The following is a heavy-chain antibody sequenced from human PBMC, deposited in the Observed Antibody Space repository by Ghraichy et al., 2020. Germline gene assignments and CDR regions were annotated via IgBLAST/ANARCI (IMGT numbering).Heavy chain of an antibody. CDR1: GFTFNNHG. Sequence: LSLTCAASGFTFNNHGMHWVRQAPGKGLHWVAFLQKDGSNQYYADSVKGRFVISRDNSKSTLYLQMNNLGTEDTAVYYCAMWGMTGKVTEGGGDSWGPGTLVTVSS. CDR2: LQKDGSNQ. J-gene: IGHJ4*02. D-gene: IGHD3-10*01. CDR3: AMWGMTGKVTEGGGDS. V-gene: IGHV3-30*02.